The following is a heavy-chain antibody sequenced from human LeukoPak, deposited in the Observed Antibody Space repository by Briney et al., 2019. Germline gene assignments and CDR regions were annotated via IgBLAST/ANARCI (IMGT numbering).Heavy chain of an antibody. CDR1: GGSISSYY. Sequence: SETLSLTCTVSGGSISSYYWSWIRQPPGKGLEWIGYIYYSGSTNCNPSLKSRVTISVDTSKNQFSLKLSSVTAADTAVYYCARDPGRWFGELDYWGQGTLVTVSS. CDR3: ARDPGRWFGELDY. J-gene: IGHJ4*02. V-gene: IGHV4-59*01. CDR2: IYYSGST. D-gene: IGHD3-10*01.